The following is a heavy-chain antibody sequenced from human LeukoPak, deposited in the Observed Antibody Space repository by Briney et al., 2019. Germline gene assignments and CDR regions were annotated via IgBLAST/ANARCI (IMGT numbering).Heavy chain of an antibody. D-gene: IGHD4/OR15-4a*01. V-gene: IGHV3-30-3*01. J-gene: IGHJ4*02. CDR3: TSDYCASINCYLIDY. CDR1: GFTFTTYA. CDR2: ISYDGSNK. Sequence: GSLRLSCAVSGFTFTTYAMHWVRQAPGKGLEWVAVISYDGSNKYYADSVKGRFTITRDNSKNTLYLQMNSLRPEDTAVYFCTSDYCASINCYLIDYWGQGTLVTVSS.